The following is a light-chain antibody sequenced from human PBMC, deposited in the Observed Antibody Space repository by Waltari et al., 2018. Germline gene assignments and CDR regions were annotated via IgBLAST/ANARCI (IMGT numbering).Light chain of an antibody. Sequence: DIQMTQSPSSLSASVGDRVTITCQASQDISNYLNWYQQKPGKAPKLLIYDASNLETGVPSRFSGSGSGTDFTFTISSLQPEDIATYYCQQYDNPLTTVGPGTKVDIK. V-gene: IGKV1-33*01. J-gene: IGKJ3*01. CDR3: QQYDNPLTT. CDR1: QDISNY. CDR2: DAS.